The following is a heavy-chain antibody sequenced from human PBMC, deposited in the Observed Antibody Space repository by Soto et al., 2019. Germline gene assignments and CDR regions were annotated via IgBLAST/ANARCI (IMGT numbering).Heavy chain of an antibody. CDR2: ISYDGSNK. Sequence: QVQLVESGGGVVQPGRSLRLSYAASGFTFSSYGMHWVRQAPGKGLEWVAVISYDGSNKYYADSVKGRFTISRDNSKNTLYLQMNSLRAEDTAVYYCAKSARYCSGGSCYRYGMDVWGQGTTVTVSS. CDR1: GFTFSSYG. D-gene: IGHD2-15*01. CDR3: AKSARYCSGGSCYRYGMDV. V-gene: IGHV3-30*18. J-gene: IGHJ6*02.